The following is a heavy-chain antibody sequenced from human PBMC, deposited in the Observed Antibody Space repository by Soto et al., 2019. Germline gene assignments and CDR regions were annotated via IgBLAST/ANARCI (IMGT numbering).Heavy chain of an antibody. D-gene: IGHD2-15*01. J-gene: IGHJ4*02. Sequence: QVQLVQSGAEVKKPGASVKVSCKASGYTFTSYGISWVRQAPGQGLEWMGWISAYNGNTNYAQKLQGRVTMTTDTSPSTAYMELRRLRSDDTAVYYCARERAWAGLVAATLDYWGQGTLVTVSS. V-gene: IGHV1-18*04. CDR2: ISAYNGNT. CDR3: ARERAWAGLVAATLDY. CDR1: GYTFTSYG.